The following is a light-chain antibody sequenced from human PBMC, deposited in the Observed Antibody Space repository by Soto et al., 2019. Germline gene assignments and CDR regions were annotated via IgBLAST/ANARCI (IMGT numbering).Light chain of an antibody. CDR1: QDILTS. Sequence: DIQMTQSPSSLSASVGDRVTITCRASQDILTSLACFQQKPGKGPKSLIYGASNLHGGVPSKFSGSGSGTDFTLTINSLQPEDIAIYYCQQYARSPYTFGPGTKVEI. V-gene: IGKV1-16*02. CDR3: QQYARSPYT. CDR2: GAS. J-gene: IGKJ2*01.